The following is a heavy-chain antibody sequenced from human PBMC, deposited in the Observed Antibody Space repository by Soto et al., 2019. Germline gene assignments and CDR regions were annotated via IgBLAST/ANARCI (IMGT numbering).Heavy chain of an antibody. CDR1: GFTCSSYG. D-gene: IGHD4-17*01. CDR2: IWYDGSNK. CDR3: ARDPTTVVYYGMDV. V-gene: IGHV3-33*01. Sequence: GGSLRLSCAASGFTCSSYGMHWVRQAPGKGLEWVAVIWYDGSNKYYADSVKGRFTISRDNSKNTLYLQMNSLRAEDTAVYYCARDPTTVVYYGMDVWGQGTTVTV. J-gene: IGHJ6*02.